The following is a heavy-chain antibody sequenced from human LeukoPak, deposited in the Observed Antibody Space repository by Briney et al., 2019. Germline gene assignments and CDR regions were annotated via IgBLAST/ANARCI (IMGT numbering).Heavy chain of an antibody. CDR2: ISGSGGST. CDR1: GFTLRSHA. CDR3: AKQMSTVTFTPFDY. J-gene: IGHJ4*02. Sequence: PGGSLRLSCAASGFTLRSHAMSWVRQAPGKGLEWVSAISGSGGSTDYVDSVKGWFTISRDNSKNTLYLQMNSLRADDTAVYYCAKQMSTVTFTPFDYWGQGTLVTVSS. V-gene: IGHV3-23*01. D-gene: IGHD3-16*01.